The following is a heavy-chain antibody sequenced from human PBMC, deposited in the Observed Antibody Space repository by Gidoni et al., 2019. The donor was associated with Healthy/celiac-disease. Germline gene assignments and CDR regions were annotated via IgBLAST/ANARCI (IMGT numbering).Heavy chain of an antibody. J-gene: IGHJ4*02. CDR2: INHSGST. Sequence: QVQLQQRGAGLLKPSETLSLTCAAYGGSFSGYYWSWIRQPPGKGLEWIGEINHSGSTHYNPSLKRRVTISVDTSKNQFSLKLSSVTAADTAVYYCASGATKENRIDYWGQGTLVTVSP. V-gene: IGHV4-34*01. CDR1: GGSFSGYY. D-gene: IGHD2-8*01. CDR3: ASGATKENRIDY.